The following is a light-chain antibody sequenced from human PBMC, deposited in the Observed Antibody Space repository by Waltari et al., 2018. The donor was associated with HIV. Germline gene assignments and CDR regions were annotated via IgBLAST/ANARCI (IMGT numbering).Light chain of an antibody. J-gene: IGLJ6*01. V-gene: IGLV2-8*01. CDR3: SSYAGSGNLLL. CDR1: HIHMGPYTS. CDR2: EVN. Sequence: SPRTNPPPPPGPLGHQSPFSCTGPHIHMGPYTSFPGYQQHPDKAPRLLIYEVNKRPSGVPGRFSGSKSGNTASLTVSGLQAEDEADYYCSSYAGSGNLLLFGGGTKVTVL.